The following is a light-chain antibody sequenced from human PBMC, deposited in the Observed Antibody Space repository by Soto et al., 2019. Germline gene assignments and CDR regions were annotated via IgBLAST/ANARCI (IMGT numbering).Light chain of an antibody. J-gene: IGLJ1*01. CDR2: DVS. CDR1: SSDVGGYNY. Sequence: QSALTQPASVSGSPGQSITISCTGTSSDVGGYNYVSWYQQHPGKAPKLMIYDVSNRPSGVSNRFSGSKSGNTASLTISGLQAEDEADSYCSSYSSITTGVFVTGSKVTVL. CDR3: SSYSSITTGV. V-gene: IGLV2-14*01.